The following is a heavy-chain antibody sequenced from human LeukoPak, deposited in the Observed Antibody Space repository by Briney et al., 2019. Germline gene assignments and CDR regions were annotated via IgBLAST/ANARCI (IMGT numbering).Heavy chain of an antibody. J-gene: IGHJ4*02. CDR2: INWNGGST. D-gene: IGHD3-16*01. CDR1: GFTFDDYG. Sequence: GGSLRLSCAASGFTFDDYGMSWVRQAPGKGLEWVSGINWNGGSTGYADSVKGRFTISRDNAKNSLYLQMNSLRAEDTALYYCACDSVWVTEPYFDYWGQGTLVTVSS. V-gene: IGHV3-20*04. CDR3: ACDSVWVTEPYFDY.